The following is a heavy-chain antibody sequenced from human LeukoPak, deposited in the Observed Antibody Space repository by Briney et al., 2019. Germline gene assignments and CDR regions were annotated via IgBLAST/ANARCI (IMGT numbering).Heavy chain of an antibody. CDR2: IYYSGST. J-gene: IGHJ3*02. D-gene: IGHD3-10*01. CDR3: ARTLPITMVRGPLRAFDI. V-gene: IGHV4-59*01. Sequence: SETLSLTCTVSGSSISSYYWSWIRQPPGKGLEWIGYIYYSGSTNYNPSLKSRVTISVDTSKNQFSLKLSSVTAADTAVYYCARTLPITMVRGPLRAFDIWGQGTMVTVSS. CDR1: GSSISSYY.